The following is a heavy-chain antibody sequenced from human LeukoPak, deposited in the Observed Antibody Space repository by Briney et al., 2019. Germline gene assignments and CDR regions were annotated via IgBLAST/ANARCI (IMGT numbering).Heavy chain of an antibody. D-gene: IGHD3-10*01. V-gene: IGHV4-39*07. J-gene: IGHJ5*02. CDR1: GGSISSSSYY. CDR3: ARDYAYGSGGNWFDP. CDR2: IYYSGST. Sequence: TSETLSLTCTVSGGSISSSSYYWGWIRQPPGKGLEWIGSIYYSGSTYYNPSLKSRVTMSVDTSKNQFSLKLSSVTAADTAVYYCARDYAYGSGGNWFDPWGQGTLVTVSS.